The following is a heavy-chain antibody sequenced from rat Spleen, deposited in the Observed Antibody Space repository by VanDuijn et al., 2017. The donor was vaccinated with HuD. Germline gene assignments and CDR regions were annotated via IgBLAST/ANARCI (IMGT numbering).Heavy chain of an antibody. CDR3: VRHGPGTWYFDF. V-gene: IGHV5-25*01. Sequence: EVQVVESGGGLVQPGRSMKLSCAASGFTFSNYYMAWVRQAPTKGLEWVASISTSGVNTYYRDSVKGRFTISRDNAKNTLNLQMDSLRSEDTATYYCVRHGPGTWYFDFWGPGTMVTVSS. J-gene: IGHJ1*01. CDR2: ISTSGVNT. D-gene: IGHD5-1*01. CDR1: GFTFSNYY.